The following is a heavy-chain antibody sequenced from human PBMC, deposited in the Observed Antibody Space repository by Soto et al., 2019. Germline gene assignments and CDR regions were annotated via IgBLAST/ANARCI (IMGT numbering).Heavy chain of an antibody. Sequence: QVPPVESGGGVVQPGRSLRLSCAASGFTFSRYSMHWVRQAPGKGLEWVAVISYDGNTEYHADSVKGRFTISRDSSKNTVFLQMNSLRVEDTAVYFCARGGYYGGLDYWGQGTLVTVSS. CDR3: ARGGYYGGLDY. V-gene: IGHV3-30-3*01. D-gene: IGHD4-17*01. CDR1: GFTFSRYS. J-gene: IGHJ4*02. CDR2: ISYDGNTE.